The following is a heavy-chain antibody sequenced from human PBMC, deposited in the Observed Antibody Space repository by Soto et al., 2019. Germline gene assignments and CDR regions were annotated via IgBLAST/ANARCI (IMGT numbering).Heavy chain of an antibody. CDR1: GYTFTGYY. Sequence: GASVEVSCKXSGYTFTGYYMHWVRQAPGQGLEWMGWINPNSGGTNYAQKFQGRVTMTRDTSISTAYMELSRLRSDDTAVYYCARRRIGMVYAIGRGIWFDPWGQGTLVTVSS. CDR3: ARRRIGMVYAIGRGIWFDP. CDR2: INPNSGGT. V-gene: IGHV1-2*02. D-gene: IGHD2-8*01. J-gene: IGHJ5*02.